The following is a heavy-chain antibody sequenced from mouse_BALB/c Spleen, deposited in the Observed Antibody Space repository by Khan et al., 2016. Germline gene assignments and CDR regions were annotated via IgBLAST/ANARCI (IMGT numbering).Heavy chain of an antibody. CDR3: AAYDGYYSAWLAY. J-gene: IGHJ3*01. Sequence: VQLKESGPGLVKPSQSLSLTCTVTGYSITSDYAWNWIRQFPGNKLEWMGYINYSGITTYNPSLKSRISVTRDTSKNQFFLQLNSVTAEDTATYSCAAYDGYYSAWLAYWGQGTLVTVSA. CDR1: GYSITSDYA. D-gene: IGHD2-3*01. V-gene: IGHV3-2*02. CDR2: INYSGIT.